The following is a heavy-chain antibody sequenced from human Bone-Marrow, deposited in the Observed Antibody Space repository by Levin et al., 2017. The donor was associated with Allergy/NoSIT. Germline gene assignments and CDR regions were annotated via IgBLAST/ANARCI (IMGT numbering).Heavy chain of an antibody. Sequence: GGSLRLSCAASGFTYGMHWVRPAPGKGLEWVAAISYDGSNKFYADSAKGRFTISRDNSKNTLYLQMNGLRAEDTAVYYCARDYYASTDYSLYNYFDPWGQGTLVTVSS. J-gene: IGHJ5*02. CDR2: ISYDGSNK. CDR3: ARDYYASTDYSLYNYFDP. V-gene: IGHV3-30*03. D-gene: IGHD3-22*01. CDR1: GFTYG.